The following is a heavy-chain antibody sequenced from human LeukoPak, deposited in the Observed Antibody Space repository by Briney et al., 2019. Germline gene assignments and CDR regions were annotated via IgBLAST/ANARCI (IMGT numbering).Heavy chain of an antibody. CDR3: ARSSSGWYVAFDI. J-gene: IGHJ3*02. CDR1: GYSFTGYY. D-gene: IGHD6-19*01. V-gene: IGHV1-2*02. Sequence: GASVKVSCKASGYSFTGYYVHWVRQAPGQGLEWMGWLNPNSDGTNYAQKFQGRVTMARDTSISTAYMELKRLRSDDTAVYYCARSSSGWYVAFDIWGQGTMVTVSS. CDR2: LNPNSDGT.